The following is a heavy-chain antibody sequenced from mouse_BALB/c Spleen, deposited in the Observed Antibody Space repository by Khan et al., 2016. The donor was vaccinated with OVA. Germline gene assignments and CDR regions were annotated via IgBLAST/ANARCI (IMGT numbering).Heavy chain of an antibody. J-gene: IGHJ4*01. V-gene: IGHV9-3*02. Sequence: QIQLVQSGPELKKPGETVKISRKASGYTFTNYGMNWVKQAPGKGLKWMGWINTNTGEPTYVEEFKGRFAFSLETSASTAYLQINNLKNDDTATYFCARSRWLLPAMDYWGQGTSVTVSS. D-gene: IGHD2-3*01. CDR3: ARSRWLLPAMDY. CDR1: GYTFTNYG. CDR2: INTNTGEP.